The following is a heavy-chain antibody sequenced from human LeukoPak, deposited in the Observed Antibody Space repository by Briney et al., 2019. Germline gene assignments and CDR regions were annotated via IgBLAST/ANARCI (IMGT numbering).Heavy chain of an antibody. CDR3: ATSSPDYGDYNRAYYYYGMDV. Sequence: SETLSLTCTVSGGSISSYYWSWIRQPPGKGLEWIGYIYYSGGTNYNPSLKSRVTISVDKSKNQFSLKLSSVTAADTAVYYCATSSPDYGDYNRAYYYYGMDVWGQGTTVTVSS. J-gene: IGHJ6*02. V-gene: IGHV4-59*12. CDR1: GGSISSYY. D-gene: IGHD4-17*01. CDR2: IYYSGGT.